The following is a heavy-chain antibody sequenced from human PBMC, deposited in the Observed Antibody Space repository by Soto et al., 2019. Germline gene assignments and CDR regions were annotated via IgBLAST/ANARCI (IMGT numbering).Heavy chain of an antibody. J-gene: IGHJ3*02. Sequence: GESLKISCAASGFTFSEYNMNWVRQAPGKGLEWISYISSTSTTKYYADSVKGRFTISRDNAKNSLYLQMNNLRAEDTAMYYCAGAFDIWGQGTMVTVSS. CDR3: AGAFDI. V-gene: IGHV3-48*01. CDR1: GFTFSEYN. CDR2: ISSTSTTK.